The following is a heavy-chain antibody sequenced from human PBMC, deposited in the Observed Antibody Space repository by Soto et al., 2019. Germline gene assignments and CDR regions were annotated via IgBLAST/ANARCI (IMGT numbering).Heavy chain of an antibody. D-gene: IGHD6-13*01. CDR1: GGSISSGDYY. CDR3: ARAGSSSSRPKGNWFDP. V-gene: IGHV4-30-4*01. J-gene: IGHJ5*02. CDR2: IYYSGST. Sequence: PSETLSLTCTVSGGSISSGDYYWSWIRQPPGKGLEWIGYIYYSGSTYYNPSLKSRVTISVDTSKNQFSLKLSSVTAADTAVYYCARAGSSSSRPKGNWFDPWGQGTLVTVPQ.